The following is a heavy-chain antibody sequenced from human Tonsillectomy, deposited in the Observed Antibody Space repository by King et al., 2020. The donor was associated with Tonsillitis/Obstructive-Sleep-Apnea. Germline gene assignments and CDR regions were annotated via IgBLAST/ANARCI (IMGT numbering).Heavy chain of an antibody. CDR2: IYYSGRT. V-gene: IGHV4-31*03. CDR1: GGSISNGAYY. D-gene: IGHD7-27*01. J-gene: IGHJ2*01. CDR3: ARTYRTGGYWYFDL. Sequence: VQLQESGPGLVKPSQTLSLTCSVSGGSISNGAYYWSWIRQHPGKGLEWIGYIYYSGRTYYNPSLKSRLTISVDTSKNQFSVELSYLTAADTAVYYCARTYRTGGYWYFDLWGRGTLVTVSS.